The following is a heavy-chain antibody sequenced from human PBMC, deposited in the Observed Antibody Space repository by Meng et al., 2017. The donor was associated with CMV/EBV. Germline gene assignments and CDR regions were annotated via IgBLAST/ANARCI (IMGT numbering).Heavy chain of an antibody. J-gene: IGHJ4*02. V-gene: IGHV4-30-4*08. CDR3: ARTGEYPTFDY. CDR2: IYYSGST. CDR1: CLSISCGGYH. Sequence: HVHLEVLGPGLVKPSQPLTRSCTVSCLSISCGGYHWCWIRQPPGKGLEWIGYIYYSGSTYYNQSLKSRVTISVDTSKNQFSLKLSSVTAADTAVYYCARTGEYPTFDYWGQGTLVTVSS. D-gene: IGHD2/OR15-2a*01.